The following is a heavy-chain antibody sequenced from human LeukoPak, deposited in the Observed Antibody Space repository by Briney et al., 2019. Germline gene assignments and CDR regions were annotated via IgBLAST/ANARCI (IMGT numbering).Heavy chain of an antibody. J-gene: IGHJ4*02. Sequence: SETLSLTCAVYGGSFSGYYWSWIRQPPGKGLEWIGEINHSGSTNYNPSLKSRVTISVDTSKNQFSLKLSSVTAADTAVYFCARGPPTDYYDSSGFYYVFDSWGQGTLVTVSS. CDR2: INHSGST. D-gene: IGHD3-22*01. CDR3: ARGPPTDYYDSSGFYYVFDS. V-gene: IGHV4-34*01. CDR1: GGSFSGYY.